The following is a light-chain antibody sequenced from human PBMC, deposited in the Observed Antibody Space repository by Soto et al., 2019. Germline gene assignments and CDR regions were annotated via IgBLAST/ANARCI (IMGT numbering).Light chain of an antibody. Sequence: QSVLTQPPSVSAAPGQKVTISCSGSSSNIGNNYVSWYQQLPGTAPKLLIYENNKRPSGIPDRFSGSKSGTSATLGITGLQTGDEADYYCGTWDSSLSVHVFGTGTKVTVL. J-gene: IGLJ1*01. V-gene: IGLV1-51*02. CDR2: ENN. CDR1: SSNIGNNY. CDR3: GTWDSSLSVHV.